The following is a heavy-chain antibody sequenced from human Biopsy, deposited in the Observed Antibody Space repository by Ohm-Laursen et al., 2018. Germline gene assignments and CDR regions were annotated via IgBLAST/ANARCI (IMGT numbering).Heavy chain of an antibody. J-gene: IGHJ6*02. CDR1: ESTFRSYW. V-gene: IGHV3-21*01. CDR2: ISETSSHI. CDR3: ARGSRRTAREGGMDV. Sequence: SLRLSCAASESTFRSYWMNWVRQAPGKGLEWISYISETSSHIYDADSVKGRFTVARDNAKNSLYLQLNSLRAEDTAVYYCARGSRRTAREGGMDVWGQGTTVTVSS. D-gene: IGHD6-6*01.